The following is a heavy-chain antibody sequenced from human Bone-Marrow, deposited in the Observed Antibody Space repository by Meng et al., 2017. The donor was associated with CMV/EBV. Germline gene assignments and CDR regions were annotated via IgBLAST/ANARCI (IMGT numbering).Heavy chain of an antibody. CDR2: ISSSGSTI. Sequence: GESPKISCAASGFTFSDYYMSWIRQAPGKGLEWVSYISSSGSTIYYADSVKGRFTISRDNAKNSLYLQMNSLRAEDTAVYYCARGEGIVVVPAAVPNYYYYGMDVWGQGTTVTVSS. D-gene: IGHD2-2*02. CDR3: ARGEGIVVVPAAVPNYYYYGMDV. V-gene: IGHV3-11*04. CDR1: GFTFSDYY. J-gene: IGHJ6*02.